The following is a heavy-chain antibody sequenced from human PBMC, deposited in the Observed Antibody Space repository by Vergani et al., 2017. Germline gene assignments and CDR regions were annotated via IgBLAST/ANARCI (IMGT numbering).Heavy chain of an antibody. J-gene: IGHJ5*02. V-gene: IGHV3-33*08. CDR3: ARYLRLLYNRVDP. D-gene: IGHD1-14*01. CDR2: TWYDGNNK. Sequence: QVQLAESVGGRVQPGRSLRLSCAASGFRFSSHAIHWVRQAPGKGLEWVAVTWYDGNNKQYADSVKGRFTMSRDNSKSTMDLQMNSLRDEDTGVYYCARYLRLLYNRVDPWGQGTLVTVSS. CDR1: GFRFSSHA.